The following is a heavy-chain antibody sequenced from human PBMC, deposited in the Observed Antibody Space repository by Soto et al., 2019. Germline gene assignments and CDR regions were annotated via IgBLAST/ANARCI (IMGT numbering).Heavy chain of an antibody. CDR3: VRAPNYIYLYDAFDI. CDR2: ISGSSNYI. CDR1: GFTFNTYS. V-gene: IGHV3-21*01. D-gene: IGHD1-7*01. J-gene: IGHJ3*02. Sequence: GGSLRLSCAASGFTFNTYSMNWVRQAPGKGLEWVSCISGSSNYIYYADSVKGRFTISRDNAKNSLYLQLNSLRAEDTAVYYCVRAPNYIYLYDAFDIWGRGTMVTVSS.